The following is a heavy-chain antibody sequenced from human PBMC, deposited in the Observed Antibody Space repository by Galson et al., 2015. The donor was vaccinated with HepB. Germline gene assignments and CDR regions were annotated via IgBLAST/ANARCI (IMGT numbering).Heavy chain of an antibody. J-gene: IGHJ6*02. V-gene: IGHV2-70*11. Sequence: PALVKPTQTLTLTCTFSGFSLSTSGMCVSWIRQPPGKALEWLARIYWDDDKYYSTSLKTRLTISKDTSKNQVVLTMTNMDPVDTATYYCARITFGVAHRSYGWYYGMDVWGQGTTVTVSS. D-gene: IGHD3-3*01. CDR3: ARITFGVAHRSYGWYYGMDV. CDR2: IYWDDDK. CDR1: GFSLSTSGMC.